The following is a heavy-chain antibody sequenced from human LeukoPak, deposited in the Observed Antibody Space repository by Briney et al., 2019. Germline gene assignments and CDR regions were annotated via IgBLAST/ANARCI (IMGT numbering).Heavy chain of an antibody. D-gene: IGHD4-11*01. CDR1: GFTFRTYT. J-gene: IGHJ4*02. CDR3: ARDSEDYNNYGELGI. Sequence: GGSLRLSCAASGFTFRTYTMHWVRQAPGKGLEWVSSISTSGSYMYYADSVKGRFTISRDNAKNSLYLQMNSLRAEDTAVFYCARDSEDYNNYGELGIWGQGTLVTVSP. V-gene: IGHV3-21*01. CDR2: ISTSGSYM.